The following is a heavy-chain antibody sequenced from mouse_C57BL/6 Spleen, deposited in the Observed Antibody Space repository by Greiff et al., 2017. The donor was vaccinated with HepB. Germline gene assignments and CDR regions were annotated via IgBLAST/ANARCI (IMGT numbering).Heavy chain of an antibody. CDR3: ARRGLRNYAMDY. CDR2: IHPNSGST. J-gene: IGHJ4*01. CDR1: GYTFTSYW. Sequence: QVQLQQPGAELVKPGASVKLSCKASGYTFTSYWMHWVKQRPGQGLEWIGMIHPNSGSTNYNEKFKSKATLTVDKSSSTAYMQLRSLTSEDSAVYYCARRGLRNYAMDYWGQGTSVTVSS. V-gene: IGHV1-64*01. D-gene: IGHD1-1*01.